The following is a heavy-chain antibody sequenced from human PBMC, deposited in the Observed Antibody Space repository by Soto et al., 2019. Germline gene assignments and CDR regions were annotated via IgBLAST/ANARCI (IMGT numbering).Heavy chain of an antibody. CDR1: GGTFSSYT. D-gene: IGHD3-10*01. J-gene: IGHJ5*02. V-gene: IGHV1-69*04. CDR2: IIPILGIA. CDR3: ARDDYYGSGSYYWFDP. Sequence: ASVKVSCKASGGTFSSYTISWVRQAPGQGLEWMGRIIPILGIANYAQKFQGRVTITADKSTSTAYMELSSLRSEDTAVYYCARDDYYGSGSYYWFDPWGQGTLVTVSS.